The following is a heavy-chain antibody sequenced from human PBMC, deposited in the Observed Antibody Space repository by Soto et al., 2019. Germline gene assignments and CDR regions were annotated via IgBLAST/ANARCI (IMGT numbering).Heavy chain of an antibody. Sequence: GGSLRLSCAASGFTFSSYEMNWVRQAPGKGLEWVSYISSSGSTIYYADSVKGRFTISRDNAKNSLYLQMNSLRAEDTAVYYCARGTYYDRKAYGMDVWGQGTTVTVSS. CDR1: GFTFSSYE. D-gene: IGHD3-9*01. V-gene: IGHV3-48*03. CDR2: ISSSGSTI. J-gene: IGHJ6*02. CDR3: ARGTYYDRKAYGMDV.